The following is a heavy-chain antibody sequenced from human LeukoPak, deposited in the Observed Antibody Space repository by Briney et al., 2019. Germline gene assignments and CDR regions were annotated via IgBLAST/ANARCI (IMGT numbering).Heavy chain of an antibody. V-gene: IGHV1-2*02. J-gene: IGHJ6*03. D-gene: IGHD3-22*01. CDR1: GYTFTGYY. Sequence: GASVKVSCKASGYTFTGYYMHWVRQAPGQGLEWIGWINPNTGGTNYAQKFQGRVTMTRDTSISTAYMELSRLRSDDTAVYYCARDAYYYDSSGYYNYYYYMDVWGKGTTVTISS. CDR2: INPNTGGT. CDR3: ARDAYYYDSSGYYNYYYYMDV.